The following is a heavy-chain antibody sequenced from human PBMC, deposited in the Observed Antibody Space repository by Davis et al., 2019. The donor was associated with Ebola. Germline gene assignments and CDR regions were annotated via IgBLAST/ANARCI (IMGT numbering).Heavy chain of an antibody. CDR3: AKTIWGFGELSGAFDI. Sequence: SLKISCAASGFTFDDYAMHWVRQAPGKGLEWVSGISWNSGSIGYADSVKGRFTISRDNAKNSLYLQMNSLRAEDTALYYCAKTIWGFGELSGAFDIWGQGTMVTVSS. CDR1: GFTFDDYA. CDR2: ISWNSGSI. J-gene: IGHJ3*02. D-gene: IGHD3-10*01. V-gene: IGHV3-9*01.